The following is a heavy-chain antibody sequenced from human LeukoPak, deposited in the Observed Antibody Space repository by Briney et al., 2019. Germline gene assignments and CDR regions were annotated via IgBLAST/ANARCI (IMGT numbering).Heavy chain of an antibody. CDR3: AKMLGSSYGSIDY. CDR1: GFTFSSYA. CDR2: ISGSGGST. Sequence: PGGSLRLSCAAAGFTFSSYAMSWVRQAPGKGLEWVSAISGSGGSTYYADSVKGRFTISRYNSKNTLYLQMNSLRAEDTAVYYCAKMLGSSYGSIDYWGQGTLVTVSS. D-gene: IGHD5-18*01. J-gene: IGHJ4*02. V-gene: IGHV3-23*01.